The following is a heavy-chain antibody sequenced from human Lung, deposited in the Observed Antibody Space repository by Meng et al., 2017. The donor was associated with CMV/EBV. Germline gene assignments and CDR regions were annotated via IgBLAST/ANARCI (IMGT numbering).Heavy chain of an antibody. Sequence: QVQLVQSGAEVRKPGASVKVSCKASGYTFTGCFMHWVRQAPGRGLEWMGWINPNSGGTNFAQKFQGRVTMTRDTSISTVYMELSSLRPDDTAVYYCARDPSLVTGTTDYFDYWGQGTLVTVSS. J-gene: IGHJ4*02. CDR3: ARDPSLVTGTTDYFDY. CDR2: INPNSGGT. V-gene: IGHV1-2*02. D-gene: IGHD1-1*01. CDR1: GYTFTGCF.